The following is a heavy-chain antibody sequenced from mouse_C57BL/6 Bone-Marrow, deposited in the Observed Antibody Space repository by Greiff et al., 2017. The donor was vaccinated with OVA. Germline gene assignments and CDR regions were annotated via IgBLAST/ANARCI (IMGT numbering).Heavy chain of an antibody. CDR3: ATTYYSNPYYYAMDY. Sequence: VKLMESGPGLVAPSQSLSITCTVSGFSLTSYGVHWVRQPPGKGLEWLVVIWSDGSTPYNSALKSRLSISKDNSKSQVFLKMNSLQTDDTAMYYCATTYYSNPYYYAMDYWGQGTSVTVSS. CDR1: GFSLTSYG. CDR2: IWSDGST. V-gene: IGHV2-6*03. D-gene: IGHD2-5*01. J-gene: IGHJ4*01.